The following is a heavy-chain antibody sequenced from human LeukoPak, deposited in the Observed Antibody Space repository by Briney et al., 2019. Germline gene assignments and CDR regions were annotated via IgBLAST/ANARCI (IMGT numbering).Heavy chain of an antibody. CDR3: ARVGGTVSDAFDL. CDR1: GFTFSDYY. J-gene: IGHJ3*01. CDR2: FSSSSSYT. Sequence: PGGSLILSCAASGFTFSDYYMTWIRQAPGKGLEWVSYFSSSSSYTNYADSVKGRFTISRDNAKNSLYLQMNSLRAEDTAVYYCARVGGTVSDAFDLWGQGTMVTVSS. V-gene: IGHV3-11*05. D-gene: IGHD4-17*01.